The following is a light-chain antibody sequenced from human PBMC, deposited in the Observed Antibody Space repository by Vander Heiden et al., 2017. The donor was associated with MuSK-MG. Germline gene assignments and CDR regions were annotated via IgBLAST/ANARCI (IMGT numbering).Light chain of an antibody. Sequence: QSALPPPASVSGSPGQSLTISCTGTTSDVGGYDYVSGYQQHPGKAPKLMIYDVSNRPSGVSNRFSGSKSGNTAALTISGLQAEDEADYYCSSYTSSSTLGVFGGGTKLTVL. V-gene: IGLV2-14*03. CDR2: DVS. J-gene: IGLJ2*01. CDR3: SSYTSSSTLGV. CDR1: TSDVGGYDY.